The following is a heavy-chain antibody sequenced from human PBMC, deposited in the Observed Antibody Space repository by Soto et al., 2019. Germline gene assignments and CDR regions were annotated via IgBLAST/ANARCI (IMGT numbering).Heavy chain of an antibody. D-gene: IGHD6-19*01. V-gene: IGHV3-7*01. CDR3: ARDPGSGWYALPYFDY. Sequence: GGSLRLSCAASGFTFSSYWMSWVRQAPGKGLEWVANIKQDGSEKYYVDSVKGRFTISRDNAKNSLYLQMNSLRAEDTAVYYCARDPGSGWYALPYFDYWGQGTLVTVSS. CDR2: IKQDGSEK. CDR1: GFTFSSYW. J-gene: IGHJ4*02.